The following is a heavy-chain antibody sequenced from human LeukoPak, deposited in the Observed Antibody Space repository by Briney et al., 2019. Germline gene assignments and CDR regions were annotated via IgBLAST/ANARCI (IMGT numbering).Heavy chain of an antibody. CDR2: IYYSGST. CDR1: GGSISSYY. Sequence: PSETLSLTCTVSGGSISSYYWSWIRQPPGKGLEWIGYIYYSGSTNYNPSLKSRVTISVDTSKNQFSLKLSSVTAADTAVYYCARDGGSSSYFDYWGQGTLVTVSS. J-gene: IGHJ4*02. D-gene: IGHD6-13*01. V-gene: IGHV4-59*01. CDR3: ARDGGSSSYFDY.